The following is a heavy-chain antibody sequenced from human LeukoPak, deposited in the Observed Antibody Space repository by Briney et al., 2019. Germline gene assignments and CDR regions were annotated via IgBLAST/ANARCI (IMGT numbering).Heavy chain of an antibody. Sequence: SGPTLVNPTQTLTLTCTFSGFSFSTSGVGVGWIRQPPGKALEWLALIYWDDDKRYSPSLKRRLTITKDTSKNQVVLTMTNMDPVDTATYYCAHSPLAPLPCDSSGPRYAFDIWGQGTMVTVSS. CDR3: AHSPLAPLPCDSSGPRYAFDI. CDR1: GFSFSTSGVG. J-gene: IGHJ3*02. CDR2: IYWDDDK. D-gene: IGHD3-22*01. V-gene: IGHV2-5*02.